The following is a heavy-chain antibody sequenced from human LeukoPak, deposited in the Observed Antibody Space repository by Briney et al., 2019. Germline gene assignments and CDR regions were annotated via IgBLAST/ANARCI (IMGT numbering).Heavy chain of an antibody. Sequence: GGSLRLSCEASGFTFRSYSMSWVRQAPGKGLEWVSAISGGGSAFYSDSVKGRFTISRDTSKNTLSLQMNSLSAEATPLYSCAKCIASGSYSFRFDYWGQGTLVTVSS. D-gene: IGHD3-10*01. CDR2: ISGGGSA. V-gene: IGHV3-23*01. CDR1: GFTFRSYS. CDR3: AKCIASGSYSFRFDY. J-gene: IGHJ4*02.